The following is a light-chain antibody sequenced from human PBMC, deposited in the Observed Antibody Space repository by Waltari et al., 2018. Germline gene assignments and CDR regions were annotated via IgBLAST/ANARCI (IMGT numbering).Light chain of an antibody. V-gene: IGKV2-28*01. CDR3: MQALQISLT. Sequence: DIVMTQSPLSLPVTPGEPASIPCRSSQSLLHSNGYNYLDWYLQKPGQSPQLLIYLGSNRASGVPDRFSGSGSGTDCTLKISRVEAEDVGVYYCMQALQISLTFGGGTKVEIK. J-gene: IGKJ4*01. CDR1: QSLLHSNGYNY. CDR2: LGS.